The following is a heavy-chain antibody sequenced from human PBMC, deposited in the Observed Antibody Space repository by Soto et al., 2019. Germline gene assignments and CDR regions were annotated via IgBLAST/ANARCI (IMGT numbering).Heavy chain of an antibody. CDR2: IIPIFGTA. D-gene: IGHD2-21*02. Sequence: QVQLVQSGAEVKKSGSSVKVSCKASGGTFSGYAISWVRQAPGQGLEWMGGIIPIFGTANYAQKFQGRVTITADESTSTAYMELSSLRSEDTAVYYCARLAYCGGDCYPRDYWGQGTLVTVSS. V-gene: IGHV1-69*01. CDR3: ARLAYCGGDCYPRDY. CDR1: GGTFSGYA. J-gene: IGHJ4*02.